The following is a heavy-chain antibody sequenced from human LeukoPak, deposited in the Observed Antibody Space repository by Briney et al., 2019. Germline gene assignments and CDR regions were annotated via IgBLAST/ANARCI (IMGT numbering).Heavy chain of an antibody. CDR2: INHSGST. CDR3: ARAYGYGGAKDAFDI. J-gene: IGHJ3*02. V-gene: IGHV4-34*01. CDR1: GGSFSGYY. Sequence: PSETLSLTCAVYGGSFSGYYWSWIRQPPGKGLEWIGEINHSGSTNYNPSLKSRVTISVDTSKNQFSLKLSSVTAADTAVYYCARAYGYGGAKDAFDIWGQGTMVTVSS. D-gene: IGHD2-21*01.